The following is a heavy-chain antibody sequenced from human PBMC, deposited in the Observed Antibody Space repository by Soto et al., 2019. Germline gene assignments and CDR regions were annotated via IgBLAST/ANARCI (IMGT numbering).Heavy chain of an antibody. CDR2: ISGSGGST. CDR3: ANSGPGYGSSPRFFDY. Sequence: PGGSLRLSCAASGFTFSSYAMSWVRQAPGKGLEWVSAISGSGGSTYYADSVKGRFTISRDNSKNTLYLQMNSLRAEDTAVYYWANSGPGYGSSPRFFDYWGQGTLVTFS. CDR1: GFTFSSYA. V-gene: IGHV3-23*01. J-gene: IGHJ4*02. D-gene: IGHD4-17*01.